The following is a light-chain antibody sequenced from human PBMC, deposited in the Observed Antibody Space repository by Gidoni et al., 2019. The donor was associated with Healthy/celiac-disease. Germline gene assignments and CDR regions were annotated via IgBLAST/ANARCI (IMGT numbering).Light chain of an antibody. J-gene: IGKJ3*01. CDR1: QCISSY. Sequence: DIQLTQSPSFLSASVGDRVTITCWASQCISSYLAWYQQKPGKAPKPLIYAASTLQSWVPSRFSGSGSWTEFTLTISSLQPEDFATYYCQQLNSYPLFTFGPGTKVDIK. V-gene: IGKV1-9*01. CDR3: QQLNSYPLFT. CDR2: AAS.